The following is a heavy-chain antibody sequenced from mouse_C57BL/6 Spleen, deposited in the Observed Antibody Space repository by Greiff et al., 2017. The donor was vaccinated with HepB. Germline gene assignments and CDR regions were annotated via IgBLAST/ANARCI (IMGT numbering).Heavy chain of an antibody. V-gene: IGHV1-50*01. CDR2: IDPSDSYT. CDR1: GYTFTSYW. D-gene: IGHD2-5*01. Sequence: QVQLQQPGAELVKPGASVKLSCKASGYTFTSYWMQWVKQRPGQGLEWIGEIDPSDSYTNYNQKFKGKATLTVDTSSSTAYMQLSSLTSEDSAVYFCARSGYSKNGGARDYWGQGTSVTVCS. CDR3: ARSGYSKNGGARDY. J-gene: IGHJ4*01.